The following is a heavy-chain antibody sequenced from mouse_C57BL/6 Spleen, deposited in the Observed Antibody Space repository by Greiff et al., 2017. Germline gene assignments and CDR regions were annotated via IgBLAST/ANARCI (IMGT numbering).Heavy chain of an antibody. Sequence: EVQLQQSGPVLVKPGASVKMSCKASGYTFTDYYMNWVKQSHGKSLEWIGVINPYNGGTSYNQKFKGKATLTVDKSSSTAYMELNSLTSEDSAVYYCARSPYDYDYYFDYWGQGTTLTVSS. CDR1: GYTFTDYY. CDR3: ARSPYDYDYYFDY. CDR2: INPYNGGT. D-gene: IGHD2-4*01. J-gene: IGHJ2*01. V-gene: IGHV1-19*01.